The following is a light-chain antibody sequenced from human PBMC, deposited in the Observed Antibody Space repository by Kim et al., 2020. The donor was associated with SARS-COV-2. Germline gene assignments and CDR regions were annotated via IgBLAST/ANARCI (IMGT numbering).Light chain of an antibody. CDR3: NSRDSSGNHLV. CDR2: GKN. J-gene: IGLJ3*02. Sequence: SSELTQDPAVSVALGQTVRITCQGDSLRSYYASWYQQKTGQAPVLVIYGKNNRPSGIPDRFSGSSSGNTASLTITGAQAEDEADYYSNSRDSSGNHLVFC. CDR1: SLRSYY. V-gene: IGLV3-19*01.